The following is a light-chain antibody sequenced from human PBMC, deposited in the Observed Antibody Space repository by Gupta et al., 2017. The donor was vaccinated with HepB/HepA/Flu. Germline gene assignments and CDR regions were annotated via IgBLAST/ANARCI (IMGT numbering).Light chain of an antibody. CDR3: AAWDDSLSAWV. CDR1: SSNIGIYY. V-gene: IGLV1-47*01. CDR2: RHN. Sequence: QSVLTQPPSASGTPGQRVTLSCSVSSSNIGIYYVYWYQQLPGTAPKLLIYRHNQRPSGVPDRFSGSKSGTSASLAISGLRSEDEADYYCAAWDDSLSAWVFGGGTQVTVL. J-gene: IGLJ3*02.